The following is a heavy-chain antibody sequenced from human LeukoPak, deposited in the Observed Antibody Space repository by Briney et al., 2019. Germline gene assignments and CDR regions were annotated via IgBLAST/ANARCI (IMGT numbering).Heavy chain of an antibody. CDR2: IYYSGST. D-gene: IGHD4-17*01. J-gene: IGHJ4*02. CDR3: ARTRFRGATVTHEDSGY. CDR1: GGSISSSSYY. Sequence: PSETLSLTCTVSGGSISSSSYYWGWIRQPPGKGLEWIGSIYYSGSTYYNPSLKSRVTISVDTSKNQFSLKLSSVTAADTAVYYCARTRFRGATVTHEDSGYWGQGTLVTVSS. V-gene: IGHV4-39*01.